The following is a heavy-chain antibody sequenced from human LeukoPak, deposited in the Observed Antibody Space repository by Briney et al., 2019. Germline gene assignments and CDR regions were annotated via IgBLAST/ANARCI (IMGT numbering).Heavy chain of an antibody. D-gene: IGHD2-21*01. CDR2: ISYDGSNE. CDR3: AKEFNRGLPDY. CDR1: GFIFSSYW. J-gene: IGHJ4*02. V-gene: IGHV3-30*18. Sequence: GGSLRLSCAASGFIFSSYWMHWVRQAPGKGLEWVAVISYDGSNEYYADSVKGRFTISRDNSKNTLYLQMSSLRAEDTAVYYCAKEFNRGLPDYWGQGTLVTVPS.